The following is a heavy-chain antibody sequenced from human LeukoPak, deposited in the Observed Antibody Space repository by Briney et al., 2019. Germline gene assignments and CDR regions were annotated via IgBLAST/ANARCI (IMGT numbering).Heavy chain of an antibody. CDR3: ARVLAYYDSSGYSFSDAFDI. J-gene: IGHJ3*02. CDR2: MNPNSGNT. CDR1: GYTFTSYD. D-gene: IGHD3-22*01. Sequence: ASVKVSCKASGYTFTSYDINWVRQATGQGLEWMGWMNPNSGNTGYAQKFQGRVTMTRNTSISTAYMELSSLRSDDTAVYYCARVLAYYDSSGYSFSDAFDIWGQGTMVTVSS. V-gene: IGHV1-8*01.